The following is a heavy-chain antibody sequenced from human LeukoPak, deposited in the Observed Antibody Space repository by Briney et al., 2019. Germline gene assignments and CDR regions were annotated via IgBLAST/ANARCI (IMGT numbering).Heavy chain of an antibody. V-gene: IGHV1-46*01. CDR1: GYTFTSYY. CDR2: INPSGGST. CDR3: ARAAMVVTDGGQSGWFDP. Sequence: ASVKVSCKASGYTFTSYYMHWVRQAPGQGLEWMGMINPSGGSTSYEQKFQGRVTMTRDTSTSTVYMELSSLRSEDTAVYYCARAAMVVTDGGQSGWFDPWGQGTLVTVSS. J-gene: IGHJ5*02. D-gene: IGHD4-23*01.